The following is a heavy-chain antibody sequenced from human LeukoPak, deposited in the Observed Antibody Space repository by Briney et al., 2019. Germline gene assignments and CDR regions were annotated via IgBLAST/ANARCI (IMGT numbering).Heavy chain of an antibody. CDR3: ARGHPSHSTVTTSYYYYGMDV. CDR1: GYTFTSYY. CDR2: SNPSGGST. Sequence: ASVKVSCKASGYTFTSYYMHWVRQAPGQGLEWMGISNPSGGSTSYAQKFQGRVTMTRDTSTSTVYMELSSLRSDDTAVYYCARGHPSHSTVTTSYYYYGMDVWGQGTTVTVSS. V-gene: IGHV1-46*01. D-gene: IGHD4-17*01. J-gene: IGHJ6*02.